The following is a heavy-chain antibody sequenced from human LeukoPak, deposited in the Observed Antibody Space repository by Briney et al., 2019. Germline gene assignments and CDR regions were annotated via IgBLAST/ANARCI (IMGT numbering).Heavy chain of an antibody. V-gene: IGHV3-7*01. CDR3: ARDPYTGDLGY. D-gene: IGHD7-27*01. J-gene: IGHJ4*02. Sequence: GGSLRLSCAASGFTFDDYAMHWVRQAPGKGLEWVANIKQDGSEKYYVDSVKGRFTISGDNAKNSLYLQMNSLRAEDTAVYYCARDPYTGDLGYWGQGTLVTVSS. CDR1: GFTFDDYA. CDR2: IKQDGSEK.